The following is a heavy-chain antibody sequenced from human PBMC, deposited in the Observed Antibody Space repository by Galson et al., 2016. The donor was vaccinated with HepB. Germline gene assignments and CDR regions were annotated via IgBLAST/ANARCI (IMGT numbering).Heavy chain of an antibody. CDR2: VYYNGDT. CDR1: GGSITIGDFY. Sequence: TLSLTCDVSGGSITIGDFYWNWIRQPPGKGLQWIGYVYYNGDTNYNPSLKSRLTISVGTSKNQFSLNLTSVTAADTAVYFCTRACRYYGNSGSCPFDTWGQGTMVTVSS. D-gene: IGHD3-22*01. CDR3: TRACRYYGNSGSCPFDT. V-gene: IGHV4-30-4*01. J-gene: IGHJ3*02.